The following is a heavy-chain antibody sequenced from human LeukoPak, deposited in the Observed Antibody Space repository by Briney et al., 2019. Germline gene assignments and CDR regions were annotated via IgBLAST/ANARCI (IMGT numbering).Heavy chain of an antibody. Sequence: AGGSLRLSCAASGFTFDDYGMSWVRQAPGKGLEWVSGINWNGGSTGYADSVKGRFTISRDNAKNSLYLQMNSLRAEDTALYYCARDAKEYSSSSYFDYWGQGTLVTVSS. CDR2: INWNGGST. CDR3: ARDAKEYSSSSYFDY. D-gene: IGHD6-6*01. CDR1: GFTFDDYG. J-gene: IGHJ4*02. V-gene: IGHV3-20*04.